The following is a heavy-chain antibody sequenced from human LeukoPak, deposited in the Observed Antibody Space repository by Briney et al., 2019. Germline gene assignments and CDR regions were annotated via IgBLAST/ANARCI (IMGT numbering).Heavy chain of an antibody. D-gene: IGHD3-10*01. Sequence: SETLSLTCAVYGGSFSGYYWSWIRQPPGEGLEWIGEINHSGSTNYNPSLKSRVTISVDTSKNQFSLKLSSVTAADTAVYYCAREARRSRFDPWGQGTLVTVSS. CDR3: AREARRSRFDP. CDR2: INHSGST. J-gene: IGHJ5*02. V-gene: IGHV4-34*01. CDR1: GGSFSGYY.